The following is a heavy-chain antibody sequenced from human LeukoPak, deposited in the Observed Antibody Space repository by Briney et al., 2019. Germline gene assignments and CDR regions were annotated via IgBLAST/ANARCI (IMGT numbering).Heavy chain of an antibody. CDR2: INHSGST. Sequence: SETLSLTCAVYGGSFSGYYWSWIRQPPGKGLEWIGEINHSGSTNYNPSLKSRVTISVDTSKNQFSLKLSSVTAADTAVYYCARGSVAAYWGQGTLVTVSS. CDR3: ARGSVAAY. D-gene: IGHD6-19*01. CDR1: GGSFSGYY. V-gene: IGHV4-34*01. J-gene: IGHJ4*02.